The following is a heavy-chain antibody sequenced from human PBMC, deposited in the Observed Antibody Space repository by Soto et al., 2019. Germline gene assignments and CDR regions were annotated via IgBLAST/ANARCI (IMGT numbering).Heavy chain of an antibody. J-gene: IGHJ4*02. Sequence: VVSLIVSCAASGFTFSSYGMHWVRQAPGKGLEWVAVISYDGSNKYYADSVKGRFTISRDNSKNTLYLQMNSLRAEDTAVYYCAKDDGRVEMATSPIDYWGQGTLVTVSS. D-gene: IGHD5-12*01. V-gene: IGHV3-30*18. CDR3: AKDDGRVEMATSPIDY. CDR1: GFTFSSYG. CDR2: ISYDGSNK.